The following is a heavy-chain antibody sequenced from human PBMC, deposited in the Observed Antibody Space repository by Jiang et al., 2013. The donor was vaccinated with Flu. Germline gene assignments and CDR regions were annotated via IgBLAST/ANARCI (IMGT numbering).Heavy chain of an antibody. CDR1: GYTFTGYY. J-gene: IGHJ4*02. D-gene: IGHD4-17*01. CDR2: INPNSGGT. CDR3: ARGQDYGDYPMAPFDY. Sequence: SGAEVKKPGASVKVSCKASGYTFTGYYMHWVRQAPGQGLEWMGWINPNSGGTNYAQKFQGWVTMTRDTSISTAYMELSRLRSDDTAVYYCARGQDYGDYPMAPFDYWGQGTLVTVSS. V-gene: IGHV1-2*04.